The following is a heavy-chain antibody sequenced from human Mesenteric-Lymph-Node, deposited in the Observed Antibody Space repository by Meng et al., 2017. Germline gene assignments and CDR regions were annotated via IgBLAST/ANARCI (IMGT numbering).Heavy chain of an antibody. Sequence: VLLWGSCGGLVKPGGSLGLSCAASGFTFSRYIMTWVRQAPGKGLEWISSISSSSNYIYYSDSMRGRVTISRDNVENSLHLQVNSLRAEDTAVYYCARISESRFDPWGRGTLVTVSS. CDR3: ARISESRFDP. D-gene: IGHD2/OR15-2a*01. CDR2: ISSSSNYI. J-gene: IGHJ5*02. V-gene: IGHV3-21*01. CDR1: GFTFSRYI.